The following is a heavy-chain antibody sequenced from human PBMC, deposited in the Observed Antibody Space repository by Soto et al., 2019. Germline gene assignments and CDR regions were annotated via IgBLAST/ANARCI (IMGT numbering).Heavy chain of an antibody. Sequence: QVQLVESGGGVVQPGRSLRLSCAASGFTFSSYGMHWVRQAPGKGLEWVAVISYDGSNKYYADSVKGRFTISRDNSKNTLYLQMNSLRAEDTAVYYCAKDLRYQLRDNYYYYGMDVW. J-gene: IGHJ6*01. CDR1: GFTFSSYG. D-gene: IGHD2-2*01. CDR3: AKDLRYQLRDNYYYYGMDV. V-gene: IGHV3-30*18. CDR2: ISYDGSNK.